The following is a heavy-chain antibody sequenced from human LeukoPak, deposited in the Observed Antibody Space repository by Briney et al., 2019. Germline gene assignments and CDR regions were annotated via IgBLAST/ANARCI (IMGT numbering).Heavy chain of an antibody. CDR1: GFNFRSYG. D-gene: IGHD2-2*01. V-gene: IGHV3-33*01. J-gene: IGHJ6*02. Sequence: PGRSLRLSCAASGFNFRSYGMHWVRQAPGKGLEWVAVVWYDGSNQYYADSVKGRFTISRDNSKNTLYLQMNSLRAEDTAVYYCARDPHHPQLPDYYYGMDVWGQGTTVTVSS. CDR3: ARDPHHPQLPDYYYGMDV. CDR2: VWYDGSNQ.